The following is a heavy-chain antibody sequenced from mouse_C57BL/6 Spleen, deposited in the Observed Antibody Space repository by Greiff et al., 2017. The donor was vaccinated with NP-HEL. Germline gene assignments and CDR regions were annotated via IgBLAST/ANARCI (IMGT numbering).Heavy chain of an antibody. D-gene: IGHD1-1*01. J-gene: IGHJ4*01. CDR3: ARGLLQAMDY. CDR2: ISSGSSTI. CDR1: GFTFSDYG. Sequence: EVMLVESGGGLVKPGGSLKLSCAASGFTFSDYGMHWVRQAPEKGLEWVAYISSGSSTIYYADTVKGRFTISRDNAKNTLFLQMTSLRSEDTAMYYGARGLLQAMDYWGQGTSVTVSS. V-gene: IGHV5-17*01.